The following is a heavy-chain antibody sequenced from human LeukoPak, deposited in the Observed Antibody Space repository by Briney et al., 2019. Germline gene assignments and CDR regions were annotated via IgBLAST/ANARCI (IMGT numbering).Heavy chain of an antibody. CDR1: GGSISSYY. CDR3: AREGRYYGSGSPCAFDI. Sequence: SETLSLTCTVSGGSISSYYWSWIRQPPGKGLEWIGYIYYSGSTNYNPSLKSRVTISVDTSKNQFSLKPSSVTAADTAVYYCAREGRYYGSGSPCAFDIWGQGTMVTVSS. D-gene: IGHD3-10*01. J-gene: IGHJ3*02. V-gene: IGHV4-59*01. CDR2: IYYSGST.